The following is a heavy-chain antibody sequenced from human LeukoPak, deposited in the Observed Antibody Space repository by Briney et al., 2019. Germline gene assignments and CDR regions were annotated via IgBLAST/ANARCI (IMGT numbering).Heavy chain of an antibody. Sequence: PGGSLRLSCAASGFTFSSYSMNWVRQAPGKGLEWVSYISSSSSTIYYADSVKGRFTISRDNAKNSLYLQMNSLRAEDTAVYYCARFWGDTGFDYWGQGTLVTVSS. CDR3: ARFWGDTGFDY. CDR1: GFTFSSYS. CDR2: ISSSSSTI. D-gene: IGHD3-16*01. J-gene: IGHJ4*02. V-gene: IGHV3-48*04.